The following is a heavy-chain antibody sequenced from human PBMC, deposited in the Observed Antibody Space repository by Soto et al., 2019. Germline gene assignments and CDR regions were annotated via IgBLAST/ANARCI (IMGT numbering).Heavy chain of an antibody. CDR2: ISYDGSNK. Sequence: QVQLVESGGGVVQPGRSLRLSCAASGFTFSSYAMHWVRQAPGKGLEWVAVISYDGSNKYYADSVKGRFTISRDNSKNTLYLQMNSLRAEDTAVYYYARDGKQWPEGALDYWGQGTLVTVSS. D-gene: IGHD6-19*01. J-gene: IGHJ4*02. V-gene: IGHV3-30-3*01. CDR3: ARDGKQWPEGALDY. CDR1: GFTFSSYA.